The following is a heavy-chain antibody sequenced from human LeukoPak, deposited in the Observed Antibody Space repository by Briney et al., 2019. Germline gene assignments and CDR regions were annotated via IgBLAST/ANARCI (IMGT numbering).Heavy chain of an antibody. CDR2: IIYDGSNK. V-gene: IGHV3-30*18. Sequence: GGSLRLSCAASGFTFSSYGMHWVRQAPGKGLEWVAVIIYDGSNKYYADSVKGRFTISRDNSKNTLYLQMNSLRAEGTAVYYCAKDRDSSGYYDFHYWGQGTLVTVSS. CDR1: GFTFSSYG. CDR3: AKDRDSSGYYDFHY. J-gene: IGHJ4*02. D-gene: IGHD3-22*01.